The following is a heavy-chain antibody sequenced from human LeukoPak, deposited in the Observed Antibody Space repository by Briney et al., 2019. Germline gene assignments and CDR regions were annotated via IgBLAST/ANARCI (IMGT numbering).Heavy chain of an antibody. CDR1: GYTFTDYY. CDR2: INPNNGDT. V-gene: IGHV1-2*02. J-gene: IGHJ4*02. CDR3: ARGISNLPHCGGDCYSDY. D-gene: IGHD2-21*01. Sequence: ASVKVSCEASGYTFTDYYVHWVRQAPGQGLEWMGWINPNNGDTNYAQKFQGRVTMTSDTSISTAYMELSRLRSDDTAVYYCARGISNLPHCGGDCYSDYWGQGTLVTVSS.